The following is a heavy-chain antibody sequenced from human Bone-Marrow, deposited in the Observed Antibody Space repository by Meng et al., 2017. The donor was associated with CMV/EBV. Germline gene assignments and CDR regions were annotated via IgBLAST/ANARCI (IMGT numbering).Heavy chain of an antibody. CDR3: ARAYDFWSGRRVIFDY. V-gene: IGHV4-59*01. CDR2: IYYSGST. J-gene: IGHJ4*02. CDR1: GGSISSYY. Sequence: SETLSLTCTVSGGSISSYYWSWIRQPPGKGLEWIGYIYYSGSTNYNPSLKSRVTISVDTSKNQFSLKLSSLRSEDTAVYYCARAYDFWSGRRVIFDYWGQGTLVTVSS. D-gene: IGHD3-3*01.